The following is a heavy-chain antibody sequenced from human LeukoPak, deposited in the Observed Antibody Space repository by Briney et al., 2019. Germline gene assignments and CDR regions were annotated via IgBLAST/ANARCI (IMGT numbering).Heavy chain of an antibody. CDR1: GFTFDDYA. CDR2: ISWNSGSI. J-gene: IGHJ4*02. V-gene: IGHV3-9*03. Sequence: GGSLRLSCAASGFTFDDYAMHWVRQAPGKGLEWVSGISWNSGSIGYADSVKGRFTISRDNAKNSLYLQMNSLRAEDMALYYCAKAYYGSGSYADFDYWGQGTLVTVSS. CDR3: AKAYYGSGSYADFDY. D-gene: IGHD3-10*01.